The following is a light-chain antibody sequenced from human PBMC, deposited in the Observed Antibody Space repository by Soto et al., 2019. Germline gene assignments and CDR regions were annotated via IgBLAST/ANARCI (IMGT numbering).Light chain of an antibody. Sequence: DIQMTQSPSTLSASVGDIVTITCRASQSISSWLAWYQQKPGKAPKLLIYDASSLESGVPSRFSGSGSGTEFPLTISSLQPDDFATYYCQQYNSYSVTFGQGTKVEIK. J-gene: IGKJ1*01. CDR3: QQYNSYSVT. CDR1: QSISSW. CDR2: DAS. V-gene: IGKV1-5*01.